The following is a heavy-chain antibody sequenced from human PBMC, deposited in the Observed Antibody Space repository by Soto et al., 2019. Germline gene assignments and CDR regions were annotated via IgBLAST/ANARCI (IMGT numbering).Heavy chain of an antibody. J-gene: IGHJ4*02. Sequence: GSLRLSCEVFGFSFDTYGMSWVRQAPGKGLEWVAAITGRGDRTDYADSVKGRFTISRDNSNNTLYLEMNSLRAEDTAVYYCAKDWGSGWFRAHFDNWGQGTQVTVSS. CDR1: GFSFDTYG. CDR3: AKDWGSGWFRAHFDN. D-gene: IGHD6-19*01. V-gene: IGHV3-23*01. CDR2: ITGRGDRT.